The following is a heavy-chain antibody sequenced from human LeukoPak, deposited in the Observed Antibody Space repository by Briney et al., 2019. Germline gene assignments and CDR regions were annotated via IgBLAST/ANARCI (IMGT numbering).Heavy chain of an antibody. D-gene: IGHD1-14*01. CDR3: ATADRFSFDF. Sequence: GGSLRLSCAASGFTFSSYWMSWVRQAPGKGLEWVATIKNDGSEKNYVDSVNGRFTISRDNAKNSLYLQMSGLRAEDTAVYFCATADRFSFDFWGQGTLVTVSS. CDR1: GFTFSSYW. J-gene: IGHJ4*02. CDR2: IKNDGSEK. V-gene: IGHV3-7*04.